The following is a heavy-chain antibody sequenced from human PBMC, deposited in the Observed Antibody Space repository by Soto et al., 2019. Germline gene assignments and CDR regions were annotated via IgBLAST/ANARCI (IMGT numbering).Heavy chain of an antibody. Sequence: SQTLSLTCVISGDSVSSNSAAWNWIRQSPSRGLEWLGRTYYRSKWYNDYAVSVKSRITINPDTSKNQFSLQLNSVTPEDTAVYYCARDRGGLADLWSGYYLDYWGQGTQVTVSS. J-gene: IGHJ4*02. V-gene: IGHV6-1*01. D-gene: IGHD3-3*01. CDR2: TYYRSKWYN. CDR3: ARDRGGLADLWSGYYLDY. CDR1: GDSVSSNSAA.